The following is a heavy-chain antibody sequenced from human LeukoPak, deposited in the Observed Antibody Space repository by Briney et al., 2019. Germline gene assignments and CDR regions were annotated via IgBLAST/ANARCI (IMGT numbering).Heavy chain of an antibody. V-gene: IGHV3-21*01. CDR3: AKVGTGNQYGSGDFDL. D-gene: IGHD3-10*01. J-gene: IGHJ4*02. CDR2: ISASSTSI. CDR1: GFIFSSYS. Sequence: GGSLRLSCAASGFIFSSYSMNWVRQAPGKGLEWVSAISASSTSIKYADSVKGRFTISRDYARSSVYLEMNSLRVDDTAVYYCAKVGTGNQYGSGDFDLWGQGSLVTVSS.